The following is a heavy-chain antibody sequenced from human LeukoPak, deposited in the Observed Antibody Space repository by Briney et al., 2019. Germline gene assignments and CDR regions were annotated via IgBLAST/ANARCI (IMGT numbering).Heavy chain of an antibody. V-gene: IGHV3-66*01. CDR1: GFTFDDYA. CDR3: AREGGHTYYFDY. D-gene: IGHD2-21*01. CDR2: IYSGGNT. Sequence: GGSLRLSCAASGFTFDDYAMHWVRQAPGKGLEWVSVIYSGGNTYYADSVKGRFTISRDNSKGTLYLQMNRLRAEDTAVYYCAREGGHTYYFDYWGQGTLVTVSS. J-gene: IGHJ4*02.